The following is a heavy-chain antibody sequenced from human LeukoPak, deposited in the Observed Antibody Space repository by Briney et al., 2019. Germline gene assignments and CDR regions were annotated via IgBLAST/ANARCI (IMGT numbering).Heavy chain of an antibody. V-gene: IGHV3-13*01. D-gene: IGHD2-21*02. CDR2: IGTAGDT. CDR1: GFTFSSYD. J-gene: IGHJ4*02. Sequence: GGSLRLSCAASGFTFSSYDMHWVRQATGKGLEWVSAIGTAGDTYYPGSVKGRFTISRENAKNSLCLQMNSLRAEDTAVYYCARIYCGGDCYSVFDYWGQGTLVTVSS. CDR3: ARIYCGGDCYSVFDY.